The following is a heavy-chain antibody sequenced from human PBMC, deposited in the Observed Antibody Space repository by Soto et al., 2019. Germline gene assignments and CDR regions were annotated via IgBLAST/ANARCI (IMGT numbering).Heavy chain of an antibody. CDR1: GFTFSRYA. J-gene: IGHJ4*02. Sequence: GGSLRLSCAVSGFTFSRYAMSWVRQAPGKGLEWVSGISASGGSTYYADSVKGRFTISRDNSKNTLYLQMNSLRAENTAVYYCAKDRAYGDLSPGSEFDYWGQGT. D-gene: IGHD4-17*01. CDR2: ISASGGST. CDR3: AKDRAYGDLSPGSEFDY. V-gene: IGHV3-23*01.